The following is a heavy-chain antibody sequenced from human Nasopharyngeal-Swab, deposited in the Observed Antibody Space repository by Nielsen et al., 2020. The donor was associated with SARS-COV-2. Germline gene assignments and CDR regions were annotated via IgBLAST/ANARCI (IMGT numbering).Heavy chain of an antibody. D-gene: IGHD3-3*01. V-gene: IGHV1-2*04. Sequence: ASVKVSCKASGYTFTGYYMHWVRQAPGQGLEWMGWINPNSGGTNYAQKFQGWVPMTRDTSISTAYMELSRLRSDDTAVYYCARDQNPRPDYDFWSGHIYGMDVWGQGTTVTVSS. CDR2: INPNSGGT. J-gene: IGHJ6*02. CDR1: GYTFTGYY. CDR3: ARDQNPRPDYDFWSGHIYGMDV.